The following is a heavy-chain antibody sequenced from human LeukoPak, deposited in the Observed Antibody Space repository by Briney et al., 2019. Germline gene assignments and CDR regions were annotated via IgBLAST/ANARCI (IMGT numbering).Heavy chain of an antibody. CDR2: ISSSGSTI. CDR3: ARQRNYGGNGCDY. D-gene: IGHD4-23*01. Sequence: PSQTLSLTCTVSGGSISSGSYYWSWIRQAPGKGLEWVSYISSSGSTIYYADSVKGRFTISRDNAKNSLYLQMNSLRAEDTAVYYCARQRNYGGNGCDYWGQGTLVTVSS. CDR1: GGSISSGSYY. V-gene: IGHV3-11*01. J-gene: IGHJ4*02.